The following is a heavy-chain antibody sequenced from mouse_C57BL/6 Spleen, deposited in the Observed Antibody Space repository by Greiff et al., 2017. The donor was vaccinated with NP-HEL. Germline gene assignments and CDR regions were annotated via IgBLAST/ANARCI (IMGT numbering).Heavy chain of an antibody. V-gene: IGHV1-80*01. CDR2: IYPGDGDT. D-gene: IGHD1-1*01. Sequence: QVQLKQSGAELVKPGASVKISCKASGYAFSSYWMNWVKRRPGKGLEWIGQIYPGDGDTNYNGKFKGKATLTADKSSSTAYMQLSSLTSEASAVYFCAKSLYYGSRYYFDYWGQGTTLTVSS. CDR3: AKSLYYGSRYYFDY. CDR1: GYAFSSYW. J-gene: IGHJ2*01.